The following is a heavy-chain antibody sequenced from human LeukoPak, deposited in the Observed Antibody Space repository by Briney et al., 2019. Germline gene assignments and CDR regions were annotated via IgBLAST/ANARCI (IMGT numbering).Heavy chain of an antibody. J-gene: IGHJ4*02. D-gene: IGHD4-17*01. Sequence: GGPLRLSCAASGSPFSSYGLHWVRKVQGKGLEWVAVIWDDGSNKYYADSVKGRFTISRDNSKNTLYLQMNSLRAEDTAVYYCAKDKIDYGDYVGYFDYWGQGTLVTVSS. CDR2: IWDDGSNK. CDR3: AKDKIDYGDYVGYFDY. V-gene: IGHV3-33*06. CDR1: GSPFSSYG.